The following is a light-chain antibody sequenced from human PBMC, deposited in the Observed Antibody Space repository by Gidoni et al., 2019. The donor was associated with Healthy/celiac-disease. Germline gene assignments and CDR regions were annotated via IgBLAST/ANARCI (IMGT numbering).Light chain of an antibody. CDR1: QSVSSY. Sequence: PPERATLSCRASQSVSSYLAWYQQKPGQAPRLLIYDASNRATGIPARFSGSGSGTDFTLTISSLEPEDFAVYYCQQRSNWPPYTFXQXTKLEIK. CDR2: DAS. J-gene: IGKJ2*01. CDR3: QQRSNWPPYT. V-gene: IGKV3-11*01.